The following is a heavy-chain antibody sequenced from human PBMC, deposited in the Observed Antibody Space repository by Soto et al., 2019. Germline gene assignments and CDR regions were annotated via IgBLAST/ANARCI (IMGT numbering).Heavy chain of an antibody. CDR1: GFSLSTSGVG. D-gene: IGHD5-18*01. Sequence: QITLKESGPTLVKPTQTLTLTCTFSGFSLSTSGVGVGWIRQPPGKALEWLALIYWDDDKRYSPSLKSRLTNTNDTSNNQVVLTMTNMDRVDTATYYCAHSRVDTAMVGDYYYGMDVWGQGTTVTVSS. CDR2: IYWDDDK. V-gene: IGHV2-5*02. J-gene: IGHJ6*02. CDR3: AHSRVDTAMVGDYYYGMDV.